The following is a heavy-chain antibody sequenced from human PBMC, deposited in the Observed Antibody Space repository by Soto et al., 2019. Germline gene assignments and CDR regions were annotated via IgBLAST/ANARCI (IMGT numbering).Heavy chain of an antibody. D-gene: IGHD3-16*02. J-gene: IGHJ4*02. Sequence: QVQLVESGGGVVQPGRSLRLSCAASGFTFSSYGMHWVRQAPGKGLEWVAVISSDGSNKYYADSVKGRFTISRDNSKNTLYLQMNSLRAEDTAVYYCAKVDPPFGGVIMNEGAYWGQGTLVTVSS. CDR1: GFTFSSYG. CDR3: AKVDPPFGGVIMNEGAY. CDR2: ISSDGSNK. V-gene: IGHV3-30*18.